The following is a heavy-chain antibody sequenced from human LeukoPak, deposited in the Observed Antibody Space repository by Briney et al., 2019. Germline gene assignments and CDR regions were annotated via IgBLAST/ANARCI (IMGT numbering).Heavy chain of an antibody. CDR3: ARQGGLWLRAPFDY. Sequence: PSETLSLTCTVSGGSISTSSYYWGWIRQPPGKGLEWIGSMYYSGSTYYNPSLQSRVTISVDTSKNQFSLRLTSVTAAATAVYYCARQGGLWLRAPFDYWGQGTLVTVSS. CDR1: GGSISTSSYY. CDR2: MYYSGST. J-gene: IGHJ4*02. D-gene: IGHD5-18*01. V-gene: IGHV4-39*01.